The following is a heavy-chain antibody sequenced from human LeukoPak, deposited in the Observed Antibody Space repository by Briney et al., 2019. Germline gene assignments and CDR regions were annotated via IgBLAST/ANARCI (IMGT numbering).Heavy chain of an antibody. CDR1: GFTFGDYA. D-gene: IGHD1-26*01. CDR3: TREAGATIGY. V-gene: IGHV3-49*04. Sequence: PGRSLRLSCTASGFTFGDYAMSWVRQAPGKGLEWVGFIRSKAYGGTTEYAASVKGRFTISRDDSKSIAYQQMNSLKAEDTAVYYCTREAGATIGYWGQGTLVTVSS. CDR2: IRSKAYGGTT. J-gene: IGHJ4*02.